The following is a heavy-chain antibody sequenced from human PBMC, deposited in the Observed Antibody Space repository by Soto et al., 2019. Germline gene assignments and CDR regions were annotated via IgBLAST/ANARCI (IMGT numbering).Heavy chain of an antibody. CDR1: GFTFSSYG. Sequence: GGSLRLSCATSGFTFSSYGFHWVRQAPGKGLEWVAVISYDGNEKNYADSVKGRFTISRDKSKKTLHLQMNSLTAEDTAVYFGARIINSYGMDVWGQGSTVTVSS. CDR2: ISYDGNEK. CDR3: ARIINSYGMDV. J-gene: IGHJ6*02. V-gene: IGHV3-33*01.